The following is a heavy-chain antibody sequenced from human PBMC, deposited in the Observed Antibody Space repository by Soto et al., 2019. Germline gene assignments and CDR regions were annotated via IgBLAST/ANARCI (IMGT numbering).Heavy chain of an antibody. CDR2: ISSSSSTI. D-gene: IGHD3-3*01. Sequence: GGSLRLSCAASGFTFSSYSMNWVRQAPGKGLEWVSYISSSSSTIYYADSVKGRFTISRDNAKNSLYLQMNSLRDEDTAVYYCARDRVTIFGVVIMGYYYYYGMDVWGQGTTVTVSS. CDR3: ARDRVTIFGVVIMGYYYYYGMDV. J-gene: IGHJ6*02. CDR1: GFTFSSYS. V-gene: IGHV3-48*02.